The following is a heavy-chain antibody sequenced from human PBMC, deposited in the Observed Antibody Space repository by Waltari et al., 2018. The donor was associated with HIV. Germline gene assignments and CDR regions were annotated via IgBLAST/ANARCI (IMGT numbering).Heavy chain of an antibody. CDR1: VVTFTHAW. D-gene: IGHD2-21*02. Sequence: EVQLVESGGGLVKPGGSLRLSCEAAVVTFTHAWMGWVRQAPGKGLEWVGRVKSETDGGTTDYAAPVKGRFTISRDDSKNTLYLQMNSLKTEDTAVYYCTTGDIVVVTDYWGQGTLVTVSS. CDR3: TTGDIVVVTDY. J-gene: IGHJ4*02. V-gene: IGHV3-15*01. CDR2: VKSETDGGTT.